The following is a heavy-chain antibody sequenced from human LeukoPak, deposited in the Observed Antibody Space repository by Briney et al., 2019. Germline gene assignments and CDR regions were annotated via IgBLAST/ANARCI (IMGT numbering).Heavy chain of an antibody. J-gene: IGHJ4*02. D-gene: IGHD6-19*01. CDR2: INPNSGDT. CDR3: ARQAVAGTFDY. Sequence: ASVKVSCKASGYTFTGYYMHWVRLAPGQGLEWMGWINPNSGDTHFAQNFQGMVSMTSDTSISTAYMDLSRLSSDDTAVYYCARQAVAGTFDYWGQGTLVTVSS. CDR1: GYTFTGYY. V-gene: IGHV1-2*02.